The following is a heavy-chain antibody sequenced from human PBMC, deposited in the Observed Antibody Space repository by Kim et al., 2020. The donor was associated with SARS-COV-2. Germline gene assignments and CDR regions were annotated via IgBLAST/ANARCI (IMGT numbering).Heavy chain of an antibody. CDR2: IKQDGSEK. CDR1: GFTFSSNW. Sequence: GGSLRLSCAASGFTFSSNWMTWVRQTPGKGLEWVANIKQDGSEKHYMDSVKGRFTISRDNAKNSLYLQMNSLRAEDTAFYYCARGGRFYFGYWGQGTLVTVSS. CDR3: ARGGRFYFGY. V-gene: IGHV3-7*01. J-gene: IGHJ4*02.